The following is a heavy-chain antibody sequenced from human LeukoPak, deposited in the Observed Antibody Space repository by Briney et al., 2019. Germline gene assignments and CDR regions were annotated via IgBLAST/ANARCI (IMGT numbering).Heavy chain of an antibody. D-gene: IGHD6-13*01. CDR3: ARGWAAAAPY. J-gene: IGHJ4*02. V-gene: IGHV4-34*01. CDR2: INHSGST. CDR1: GGSFSGYY. Sequence: PSETLSLTCAVYGGSFSGYYWSWIRQPPGKGLEWIGEINHSGSTNYNPSLKSRVTISVDTSKNQFSLKLSSVTAADTAVDYCARGWAAAAPYWGQGTLVTVSS.